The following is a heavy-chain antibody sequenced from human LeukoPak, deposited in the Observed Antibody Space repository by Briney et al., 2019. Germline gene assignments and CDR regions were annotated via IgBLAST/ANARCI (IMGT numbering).Heavy chain of an antibody. CDR2: ISSSSSYI. CDR1: GFTFSSYS. Sequence: KPGGSLRLSCAASGFTFSSYSMNWVRQAPGKGLEWVSSISSSSSYIYYADSVKGRFTLSRDNAKNSLYLQMNSLRAEDTAVYYCARGIKYSYASSDYWGQGTLVTVSS. D-gene: IGHD5-18*01. CDR3: ARGIKYSYASSDY. J-gene: IGHJ4*02. V-gene: IGHV3-21*01.